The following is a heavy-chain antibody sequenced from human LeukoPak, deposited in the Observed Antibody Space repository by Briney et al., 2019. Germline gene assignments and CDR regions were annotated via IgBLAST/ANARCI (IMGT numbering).Heavy chain of an antibody. J-gene: IGHJ5*02. CDR3: ARHTRGGDGWFDP. CDR1: GGSISSYY. Sequence: SETLSLTCTVSGGSISSYYWSWIRQPPGKGLEWMGYIYYSGSTNYNPSLKSRVTTSVDTSKNQSSLKLSSVTAADTAVYYCARHTRGGDGWFDPWGQRTLVTVSS. CDR2: IYYSGST. D-gene: IGHD2-15*01. V-gene: IGHV4-59*08.